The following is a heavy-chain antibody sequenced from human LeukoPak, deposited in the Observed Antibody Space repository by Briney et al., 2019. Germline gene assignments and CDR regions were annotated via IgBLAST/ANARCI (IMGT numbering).Heavy chain of an antibody. CDR2: VSGSGGNT. CDR1: GFTFSTYA. J-gene: IGHJ4*02. CDR3: AKSGLSRFDY. D-gene: IGHD4/OR15-4a*01. V-gene: IGHV3-23*01. Sequence: GSLRLSCAASGFTFSTYAMSWVRPAPGKGLEWVSSVSGSGGNTHYADSVKGRFTISRDNSKNTLSLQMNSLRAEDTAVYYCAKSGLSRFDYWGKGTLVTVSS.